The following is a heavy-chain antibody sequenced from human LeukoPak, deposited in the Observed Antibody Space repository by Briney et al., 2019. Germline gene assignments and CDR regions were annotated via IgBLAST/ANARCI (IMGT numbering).Heavy chain of an antibody. CDR1: GYTFTSYG. Sequence: ASVKVSCKASGYTFTSYGISWVRQAPGQGLEWRGWISAYNGNTNYAQKLQGRVTMTTDTSTSTAYMELRSLRSDDTAVYYCARGVHSSSWSNWFDPWGQGTLVTVSS. D-gene: IGHD6-13*01. V-gene: IGHV1-18*01. CDR3: ARGVHSSSWSNWFDP. J-gene: IGHJ5*02. CDR2: ISAYNGNT.